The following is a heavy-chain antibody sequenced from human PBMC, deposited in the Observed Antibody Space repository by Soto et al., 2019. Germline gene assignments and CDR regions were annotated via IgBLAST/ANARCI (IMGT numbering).Heavy chain of an antibody. CDR1: GGTFSPYT. CDR2: IIPFHGVT. D-gene: IGHD3-10*01. Sequence: QVPLVQSGAEVKKPGSSVKVSCKASGGTFSPYTINWVRQAPGQGLEWMGRIIPFHGVTNYAQKFQARVTITADNSTSTAYMELSGLRFEDTAMYYCTRDWEITVSTWSFGGFWGRGTLVTVSS. V-gene: IGHV1-69*08. J-gene: IGHJ4*02. CDR3: TRDWEITVSTWSFGGF.